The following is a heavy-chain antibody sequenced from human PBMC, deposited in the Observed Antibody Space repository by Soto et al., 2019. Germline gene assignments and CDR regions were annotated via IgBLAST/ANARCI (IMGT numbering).Heavy chain of an antibody. CDR3: ARELSSSSWNTFDF. Sequence: QVQLQESGPGLVKPSQTLSLTCAVSGGSINSGDSYWSWVRQLPGKGLEWIGYISYRGSPYYNPSLKTRVSISLDTSKHQFSLYLSSVTAADTAVYYCARELSSSSWNTFDFWGRGTMVTVSS. D-gene: IGHD6-13*01. V-gene: IGHV4-31*11. CDR2: ISYRGSP. CDR1: GGSINSGDSY. J-gene: IGHJ3*01.